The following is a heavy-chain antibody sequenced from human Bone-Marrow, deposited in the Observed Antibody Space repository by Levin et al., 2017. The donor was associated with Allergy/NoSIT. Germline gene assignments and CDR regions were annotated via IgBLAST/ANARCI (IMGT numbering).Heavy chain of an antibody. Sequence: SETLSLTCTVSGGSISSLDHYWSWLRQPPGKGLEWIGYIYYTGATYYNPSLKSRVSVSVDTSKNQFSLELSFVTAADTAVFYCARDRVVYRDYIVADFWGQGTLVTVSS. J-gene: IGHJ4*02. CDR2: IYYTGAT. D-gene: IGHD4-11*01. CDR3: ARDRVVYRDYIVADF. V-gene: IGHV4-30-4*01. CDR1: GGSISSLDHY.